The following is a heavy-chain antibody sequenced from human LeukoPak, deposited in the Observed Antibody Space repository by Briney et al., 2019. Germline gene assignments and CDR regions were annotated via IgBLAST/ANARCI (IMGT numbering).Heavy chain of an antibody. Sequence: PSETLSLTCTVSGGSISSSSYYWGWIRQPPGKGLEWIGSIYYSVSTYYNPSLKSRVTISVDTSKNQFSLKLSSVTAADTAVYYCARLIGNYYDSSGYSYGAWGQGTLVTVSS. CDR3: ARLIGNYYDSSGYSYGA. CDR2: IYYSVST. V-gene: IGHV4-39*01. CDR1: GGSISSSSYY. D-gene: IGHD3-22*01. J-gene: IGHJ4*02.